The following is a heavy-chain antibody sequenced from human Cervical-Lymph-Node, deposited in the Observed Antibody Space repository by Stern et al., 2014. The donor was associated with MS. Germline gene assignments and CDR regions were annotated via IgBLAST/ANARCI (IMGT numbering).Heavy chain of an antibody. V-gene: IGHV3-9*01. CDR2: ISWNSDSI. Sequence: EVQLVESGGGLVQPGRSLRLSCAASGFTFEDYGMPWVRQAPGKGLEWVPGISWNSDSIAYTDSVKGRFTISRDNAKHSLYLQMNSLRPEDTALYYCAKGRSPYYYYGMDVWGQGTTVTVSS. J-gene: IGHJ6*02. D-gene: IGHD3-3*01. CDR1: GFTFEDYG. CDR3: AKGRSPYYYYGMDV.